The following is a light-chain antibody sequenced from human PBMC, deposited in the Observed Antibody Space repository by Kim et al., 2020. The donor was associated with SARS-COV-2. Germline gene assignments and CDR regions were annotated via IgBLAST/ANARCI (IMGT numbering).Light chain of an antibody. Sequence: DIQMTQSPSSLSASVGDRVTITCRASQSISSYLNWYQQKPGKAPKLLIYAASSLQSGVPSRFSGSGSGTDFTLTISSLQPEDFATYYCQQGPTFGGGTKVDIK. CDR2: AAS. J-gene: IGKJ4*01. CDR3: QQGPT. V-gene: IGKV1-39*01. CDR1: QSISSY.